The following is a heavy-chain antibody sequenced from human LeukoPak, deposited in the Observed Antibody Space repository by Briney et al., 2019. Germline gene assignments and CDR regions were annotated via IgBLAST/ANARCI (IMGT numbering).Heavy chain of an antibody. CDR2: IYHSGST. V-gene: IGHV4-59*12. CDR1: GGSISSYY. D-gene: IGHD6-13*01. Sequence: PSETLSLTCTVSGGSISSYYWSWIRQPPGKGLEWIGEIYHSGSTNYNPSLKSRVTISVDKSKNQFSLKLSSVTAADTAVYYCARARQQLVQPYNWFDPWGQGTLVTVSS. CDR3: ARARQQLVQPYNWFDP. J-gene: IGHJ5*02.